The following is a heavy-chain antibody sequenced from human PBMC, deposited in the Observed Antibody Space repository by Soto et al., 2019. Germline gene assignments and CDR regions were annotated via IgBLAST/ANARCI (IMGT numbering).Heavy chain of an antibody. V-gene: IGHV1-69*13. CDR3: VAPVRESQLLFINGGINAFDI. CDR2: IIPIFGTV. J-gene: IGHJ3*02. D-gene: IGHD2-2*01. Sequence: SVKVSCKASGGTFSNYPITWVRLAPGNGLEWVGGIIPIFGTVNYAQKFQGRVTITADGSTSTAYMEMSRLGSEDTAIYYCVAPVRESQLLFINGGINAFDIWGQGTMVTVSS. CDR1: GGTFSNYP.